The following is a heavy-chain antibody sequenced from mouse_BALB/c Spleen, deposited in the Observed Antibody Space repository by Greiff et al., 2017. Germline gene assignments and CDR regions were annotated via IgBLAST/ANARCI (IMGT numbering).Heavy chain of an antibody. J-gene: IGHJ3*01. Sequence: VKLMESGAELVKPGASVKLSCKASGYTFTSYYMYWVKQRPGQGLEWIGEINPSNGGTNFNEKFKSKATLTVDKSSSTAYMQLSSLTSEDSAVYYCTRAVMYWGQGTLVTVSA. CDR3: TRAVMY. CDR1: GYTFTSYY. V-gene: IGHV1S81*02. CDR2: INPSNGGT.